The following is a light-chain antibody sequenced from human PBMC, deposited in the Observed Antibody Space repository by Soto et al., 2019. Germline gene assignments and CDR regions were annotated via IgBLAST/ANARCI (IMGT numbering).Light chain of an antibody. CDR3: QQYNGYPRT. J-gene: IGKJ1*01. CDR2: DAS. Sequence: DIQMTQSPSTLSASVGDRVSISCRASQSVSSWLAWYQHKPGKAPKLLIYDASNLESGVPFRFSGSGSGTEFFLTIDSVQPEDFATYYCQQYNGYPRTFGQGTKVEIK. CDR1: QSVSSW. V-gene: IGKV1-5*01.